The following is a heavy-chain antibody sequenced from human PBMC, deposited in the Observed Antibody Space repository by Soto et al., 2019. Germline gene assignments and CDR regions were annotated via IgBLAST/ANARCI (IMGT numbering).Heavy chain of an antibody. CDR1: VFTFRDYA. Sequence: GRSLRLSCRGSVFTFRDYAISWFRQAPWKGLQWVGFMRAKAVGGTTEYATFVKGRFTISRDDSKSVAYLQMNSLETEDTAVYYCTREGAYTSPPYYYFYAMDVWGQGTRVTVSS. V-gene: IGHV3-49*03. CDR2: MRAKAVGGTT. CDR3: TREGAYTSPPYYYFYAMDV. D-gene: IGHD2-2*01. J-gene: IGHJ6*01.